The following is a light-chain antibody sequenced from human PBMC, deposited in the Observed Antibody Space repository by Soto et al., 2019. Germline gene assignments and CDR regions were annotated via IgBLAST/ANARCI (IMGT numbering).Light chain of an antibody. CDR2: AAS. CDR1: QSISSW. CDR3: QQYNSYSFRIT. J-gene: IGKJ5*01. Sequence: DSQITQSPSPRSPSVGDIVTPTRPPIQSISSWLAWFQQKPGKAPKSLIYAASSLQSGVPSKFSGSGSGTDFTLTISSLQPEDFATYYCQQYNSYSFRITFGQGTRPEI. V-gene: IGKV1-5*01.